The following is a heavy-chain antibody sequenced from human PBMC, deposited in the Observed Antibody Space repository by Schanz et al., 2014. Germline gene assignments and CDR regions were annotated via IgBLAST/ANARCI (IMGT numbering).Heavy chain of an antibody. CDR3: ARGLGDERWLDLNEAFDI. V-gene: IGHV1-69*08. D-gene: IGHD6-19*01. CDR2: IIPILDKT. J-gene: IGHJ3*02. CDR1: GGTFSSST. Sequence: QVQLVQSGAEVKKPGSSVKVSCKASGGTFSSSTLTWVRQAPGQGLEWMGRIIPILDKTNYAQKFQGRVTMTADKSTSTVYMEVSGLRSEDTAVYYCARGLGDERWLDLNEAFDIWGQGTIVTDSS.